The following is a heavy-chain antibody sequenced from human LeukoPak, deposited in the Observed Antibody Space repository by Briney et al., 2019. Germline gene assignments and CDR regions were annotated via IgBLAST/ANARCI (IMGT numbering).Heavy chain of an antibody. CDR3: VRLLDVDY. V-gene: IGHV3-74*01. J-gene: IGHJ4*02. D-gene: IGHD1-1*01. CDR2: INPDGATT. CDR1: XXTXXNXX. Sequence: XXXCXXSXXTXXNXXXPXXRQAPXKGLVWVSRINPDGATTDYAGSVKGRFTISRDNAKNMVYLQMDSLRAEDTAVYYCVRLLDVDYWGQGTLVTVSS.